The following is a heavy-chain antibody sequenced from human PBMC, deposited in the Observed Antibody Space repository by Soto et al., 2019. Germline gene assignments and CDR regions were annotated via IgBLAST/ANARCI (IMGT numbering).Heavy chain of an antibody. Sequence: QVQLVQSGAEVRKPGSSVKVSCKASGGTFSNYAINWVRQAPGQGLEWMGGIIPFFGIANYAQKFQGRVTISADESTATVYMEVSSLRSEDSAVYYCASGSICGGSCSFAYWGQGTLVTVSS. V-gene: IGHV1-69*01. D-gene: IGHD2-15*01. J-gene: IGHJ4*02. CDR3: ASGSICGGSCSFAY. CDR2: IIPFFGIA. CDR1: GGTFSNYA.